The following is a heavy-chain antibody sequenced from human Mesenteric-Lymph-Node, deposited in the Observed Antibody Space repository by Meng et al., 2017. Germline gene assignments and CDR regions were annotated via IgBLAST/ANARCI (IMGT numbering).Heavy chain of an antibody. J-gene: IGHJ4*02. CDR2: ISAYNGNT. Sequence: QVRLGQAGAEVKKPGASINVYCKASGYTFTNYGISWVRQAPGQGLEWMGWISAYNGNTNYAQKLQGRVTMTTDTSMSTAYMELRSLRSDDTAVYYCARVSDDYDRTGYYNFDYWGQGTLVTVSS. V-gene: IGHV1-18*01. CDR3: ARVSDDYDRTGYYNFDY. D-gene: IGHD3-22*01. CDR1: GYTFTNYG.